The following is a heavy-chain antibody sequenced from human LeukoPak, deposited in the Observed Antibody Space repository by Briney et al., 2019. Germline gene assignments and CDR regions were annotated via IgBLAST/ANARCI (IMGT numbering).Heavy chain of an antibody. Sequence: GGSLRLSCAASGFTFSSYWMSWVRQAPGKGLEWVANIKQDGSEKYYVDSVKGRFTISRDNAKKSLYLQMNSLRAEDTAVYYCAKSISSMIVVVITTTIDAFDIWGQGTMVTVSS. D-gene: IGHD3-22*01. CDR2: IKQDGSEK. J-gene: IGHJ3*02. CDR1: GFTFSSYW. CDR3: AKSISSMIVVVITTTIDAFDI. V-gene: IGHV3-7*01.